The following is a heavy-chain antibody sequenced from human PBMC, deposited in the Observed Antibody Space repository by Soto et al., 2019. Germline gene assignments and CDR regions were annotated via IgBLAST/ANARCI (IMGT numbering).Heavy chain of an antibody. V-gene: IGHV3-23*01. J-gene: IGHJ4*02. CDR2: ITGSDSGGT. CDR3: AKNPAHYGASFFDH. Sequence: PGGSLRLSCAGSGFTFRSDAMSWVRQAPGKGLEWVAVITGSDSGGTFAYADSVRGRFTISRDNSQNTLYLQMTSLRADDTAVYYCAKNPAHYGASFFDHWGQGTLVTVSS. CDR1: GFTFRSDA. D-gene: IGHD4-17*01.